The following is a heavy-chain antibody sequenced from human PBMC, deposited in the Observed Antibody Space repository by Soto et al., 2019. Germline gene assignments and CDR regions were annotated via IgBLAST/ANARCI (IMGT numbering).Heavy chain of an antibody. CDR2: TDHNGNS. Sequence: VQLQESGPGLVKPSENLSLTCTVSVGSVSSATYYWTWIRQPPGKGLALIGYTDHNGNSDRNPTFMSRVTISIAMSKIQLSLTLRSVTAAHTVVDYCARQSSYDSEHYHYWFDPLGRGILVTVSS. CDR3: ARQSSYDSEHYHYWFDP. J-gene: IGHJ5*02. D-gene: IGHD3-22*01. V-gene: IGHV4-61*01. CDR1: VGSVSSATYY.